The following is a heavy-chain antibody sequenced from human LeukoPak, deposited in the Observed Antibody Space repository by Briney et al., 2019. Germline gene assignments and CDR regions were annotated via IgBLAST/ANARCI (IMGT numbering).Heavy chain of an antibody. J-gene: IGHJ4*02. CDR3: ARDMGDGYNYIYFDY. D-gene: IGHD5-24*01. CDR1: GGTFSSYA. Sequence: GASVKVSCKASGGTFSSYAISWVRQAPGQGLEWMGRIIPILGIANYAQKFQGRVTITADKSTSTAYMELSSLRSEDTAVYYCARDMGDGYNYIYFDYWGQGTLVTVSS. V-gene: IGHV1-69*04. CDR2: IIPILGIA.